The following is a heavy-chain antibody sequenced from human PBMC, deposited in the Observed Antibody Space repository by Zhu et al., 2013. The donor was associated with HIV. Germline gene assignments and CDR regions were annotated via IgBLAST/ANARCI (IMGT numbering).Heavy chain of an antibody. CDR2: INPNSGGT. J-gene: IGHJ4*02. CDR1: GGTFSSYA. CDR3: ARDLGGTMVRGVIITASFDY. Sequence: QVQLVQSGAEVKKPGSSVKVSCKASGGTFSSYAISWVRQAPGQGLEWMGWINPNSGGTNYAQKFQGRVTMTRDTSISTAYMELSRLRSDDTAVYYCARDLGGTMVRGVIITASFDYWGQGTLVTVSS. D-gene: IGHD3-10*01. V-gene: IGHV1-2*02.